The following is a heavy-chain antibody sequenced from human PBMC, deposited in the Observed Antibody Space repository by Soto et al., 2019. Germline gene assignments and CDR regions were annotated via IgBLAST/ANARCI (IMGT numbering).Heavy chain of an antibody. V-gene: IGHV3-9*01. J-gene: IGHJ3*02. CDR3: AKDCGITIFGVVNPCAFDI. CDR2: ISWNSGSI. Sequence: GGSLRLSCAASGFTFDDYAMHWVRQAPGKGLEWVSGISWNSGSIGYADSVKGRFTISRDNAKNSLYLQMNSLRAEDTALYYCAKDCGITIFGVVNPCAFDIWGQGTMVTVSS. CDR1: GFTFDDYA. D-gene: IGHD3-3*01.